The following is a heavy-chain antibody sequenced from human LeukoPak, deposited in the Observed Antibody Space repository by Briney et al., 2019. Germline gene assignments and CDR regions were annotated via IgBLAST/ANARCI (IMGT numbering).Heavy chain of an antibody. D-gene: IGHD4/OR15-4a*01. V-gene: IGHV3-23*01. J-gene: IGHJ4*02. CDR1: GFSFRDYP. Sequence: GGSLRLSCEAAGFSFRDYPMGWVRRASGKRLEWVSGISAGADVIFYADPVKGRFTISRDNSKNTLYLQMHSLRVEDTAVYFCARDPGAFPYFFDNWGQGTLVTVSS. CDR3: ARDPGAFPYFFDN. CDR2: ISAGADVI.